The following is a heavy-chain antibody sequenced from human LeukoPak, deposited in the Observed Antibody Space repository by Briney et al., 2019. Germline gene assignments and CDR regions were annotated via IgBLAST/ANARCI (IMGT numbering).Heavy chain of an antibody. Sequence: GESLKISCKGSGYSFTSYWIGWVRQTPGKGLEWMGIIYPGDSDTRYSPSFQGQVTISADKSISTAYLQWSSLKASDTAMYYCARRRGRGYSYGPIDYWGQGTLVTVSS. D-gene: IGHD5-18*01. J-gene: IGHJ4*02. CDR1: GYSFTSYW. V-gene: IGHV5-51*01. CDR3: ARRRGRGYSYGPIDY. CDR2: IYPGDSDT.